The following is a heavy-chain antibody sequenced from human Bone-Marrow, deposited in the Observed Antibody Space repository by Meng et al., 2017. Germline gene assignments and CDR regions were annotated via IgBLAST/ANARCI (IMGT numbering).Heavy chain of an antibody. CDR3: ARIRGSGAWYFDL. J-gene: IGHJ2*01. Sequence: EVQLVDSGGGLFQPGGSLRLSCAASGFTVSSSYMSWVRQAPGTGLEWVSVIYNSGGTYYGDSVTGRFTISRDNSKNTLFLQMNSLRAEDTAVYYCARIRGSGAWYFDLWGRGTLVTVSS. V-gene: IGHV3-53*01. CDR1: GFTVSSSY. CDR2: IYNSGGT. D-gene: IGHD3-10*01.